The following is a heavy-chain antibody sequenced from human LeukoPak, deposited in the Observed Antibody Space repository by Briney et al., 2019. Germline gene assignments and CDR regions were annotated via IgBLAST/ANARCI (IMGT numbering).Heavy chain of an antibody. J-gene: IGHJ4*02. CDR3: ARVGAWELQRVFDY. CDR2: INRGGSES. Sequence: PGGSLRLSCAASGFIFTDYWMTWIRQVPGKGLEWVANINRGGSESYYVDSVKGRFTISRDNAKNSLYLQMDSLRVEDTAVYYCARVGAWELQRVFDYWGQGTLVTVSS. V-gene: IGHV3-7*01. CDR1: GFIFTDYW. D-gene: IGHD1-26*01.